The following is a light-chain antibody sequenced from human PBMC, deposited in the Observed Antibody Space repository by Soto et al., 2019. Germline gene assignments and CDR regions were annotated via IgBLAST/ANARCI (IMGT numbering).Light chain of an antibody. V-gene: IGKV1-5*01. J-gene: IGKJ2*01. CDR2: DAS. CDR1: QSISSC. Sequence: DIQMTQSPSTLSASLGDRATLTCRASQSISSCLAWYQQKPGKAPKLLIYDASSMESGVPSRFSGSGSGTEDSLTISSLQPDDFATYYCQQYNSYSVYTFGQGTKLEIK. CDR3: QQYNSYSVYT.